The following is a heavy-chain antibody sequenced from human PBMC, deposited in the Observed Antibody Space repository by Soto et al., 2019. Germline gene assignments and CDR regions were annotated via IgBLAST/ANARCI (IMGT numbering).Heavy chain of an antibody. CDR1: GFNFNAYV. V-gene: IGHV3-23*01. CDR3: AREYSSSRYFDY. Sequence: GGSLRLSCAASGFNFNAYVMNWVRQAPGKGLEWVSIISFTGDSRYYADSVKDRFTISRDNSQNTLYLQMSSLRAEDTALYYCAREYSSSRYFDYWGQGTLVTVSS. CDR2: ISFTGDSR. J-gene: IGHJ4*02. D-gene: IGHD6-13*01.